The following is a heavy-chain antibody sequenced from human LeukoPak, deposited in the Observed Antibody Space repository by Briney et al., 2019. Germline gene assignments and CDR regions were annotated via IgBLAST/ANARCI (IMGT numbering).Heavy chain of an antibody. J-gene: IGHJ6*04. D-gene: IGHD2-15*01. V-gene: IGHV1-24*01. CDR2: FDPEDGET. CDR1: GYTLTELS. CDR3: AAVLYCSGGSCYLPYYYGMDV. Sequence: GASVKVFCKVSGYTLTELSMHWLRRPPGEGREGMGGFDPEDGETIYAQKSQGTVTMTEDPSTDTAHMELSSLRSEDTAVYYCAAVLYCSGGSCYLPYYYGMDVWGKGTTVTVSS.